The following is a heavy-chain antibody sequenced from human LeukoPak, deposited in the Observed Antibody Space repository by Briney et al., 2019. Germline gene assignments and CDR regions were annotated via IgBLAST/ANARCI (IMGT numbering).Heavy chain of an antibody. J-gene: IGHJ3*02. Sequence: SETLSLTCTVSGGSISSSSYYWDWIRQPPGKGLEWIGSFYYSGSNYYNPSLKSRVTISVDTSKNQFSLKLSSVTAADTAVYYCARFVTGDGAFDIWGQGTMVTVSS. CDR3: ARFVTGDGAFDI. D-gene: IGHD7-27*01. CDR1: GGSISSSSYY. CDR2: FYYSGSN. V-gene: IGHV4-39*01.